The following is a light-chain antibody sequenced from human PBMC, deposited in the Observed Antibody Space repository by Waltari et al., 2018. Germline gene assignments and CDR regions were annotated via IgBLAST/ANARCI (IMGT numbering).Light chain of an antibody. CDR1: SSNIGSNT. CDR3: AAWDDRLNGPV. J-gene: IGLJ2*01. Sequence: QSVLTQPTSASGTPGQRVTISCSGSSSNIGSNTVSWYQQLPGTAPKLLIYNNTQRPSGVPDRFSGSKSGTSASLAISGLQSEDEADYCCAAWDDRLNGPVFGGGTKLTVL. CDR2: NNT. V-gene: IGLV1-44*01.